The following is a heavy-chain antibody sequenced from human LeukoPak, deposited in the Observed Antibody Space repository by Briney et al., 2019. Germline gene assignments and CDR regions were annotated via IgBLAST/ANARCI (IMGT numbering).Heavy chain of an antibody. CDR1: GFTFRTYN. CDR3: ARGEGFLDS. Sequence: GRSLRLSCAASGFTFRTYNMNWVRQVPGKGLEWVAVISFDGSDEYYADSVKGRFTISRDNSKDMVFLQINSLREDDTAMFYCARGEGFLDSWGQGTLVIVSS. D-gene: IGHD1-26*01. CDR2: ISFDGSDE. J-gene: IGHJ4*02. V-gene: IGHV3-30*03.